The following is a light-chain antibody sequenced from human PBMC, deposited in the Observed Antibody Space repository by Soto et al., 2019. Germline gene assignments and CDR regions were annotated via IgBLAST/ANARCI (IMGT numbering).Light chain of an antibody. CDR2: GNT. V-gene: IGLV1-40*01. Sequence: QSVLTQPPSVSGAPGQRVTISCTGSSANIGAAYNVDWYQQLPGTAPKLLIDGNTDRPSGATARFSGSKSGTSASLAIAGLQAEDECDYYCQSYDSSLSGYVFGTGTRSSS. CDR1: SANIGAAYN. J-gene: IGLJ1*01. CDR3: QSYDSSLSGYV.